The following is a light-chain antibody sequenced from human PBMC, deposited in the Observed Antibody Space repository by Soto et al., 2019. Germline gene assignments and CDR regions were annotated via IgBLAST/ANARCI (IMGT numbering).Light chain of an antibody. J-gene: IGLJ2*01. V-gene: IGLV2-14*01. CDR3: SSYTSSTTLV. CDR2: DVS. CDR1: SSDICSYNY. Sequence: QSALTQPASVSGSPGQSITISCTGTSSDICSYNYVSWYQQNPGKAPKLMIYDVSNRPSGISNRFSGSKSGNTASLTISGLQAEDEAYYYCSSYTSSTTLVFGGGTKLTVL.